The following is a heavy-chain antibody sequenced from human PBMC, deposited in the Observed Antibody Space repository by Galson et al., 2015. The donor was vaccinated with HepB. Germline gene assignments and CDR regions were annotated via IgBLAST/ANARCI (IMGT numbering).Heavy chain of an antibody. CDR3: TTVRVYYDSSAINDY. CDR1: GFTFSNAW. J-gene: IGHJ4*02. Sequence: SLRLSCAASGFTFSNAWMSWVRQAPGKGLEWVGRIKSKADGGTTDYAAPVKGRFTISRDDSKNTLYLQMNGLKTEDTAVYYCTTVRVYYDSSAINDYWGQGTLVTVSS. V-gene: IGHV3-15*01. D-gene: IGHD3-22*01. CDR2: IKSKADGGTT.